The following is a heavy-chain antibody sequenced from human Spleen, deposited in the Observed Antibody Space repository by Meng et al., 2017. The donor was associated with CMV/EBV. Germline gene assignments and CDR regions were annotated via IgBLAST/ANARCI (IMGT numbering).Heavy chain of an antibody. CDR3: ARERSGVGVDTYYYYYCMDV. V-gene: IGHV4-39*07. CDR1: GGSISSSSYN. CDR2: IYYSGST. D-gene: IGHD3-3*01. J-gene: IGHJ6*02. Sequence: SETLSLTCTVSGGSISSSSYNWGWIRQPPGKGLEWIGNIYYSGSTYYNPSLKSRVTISVDTSNNQFSQKLSSVTAADTAVYYCARERSGVGVDTYYYYYCMDVWGQGTTVTVSS.